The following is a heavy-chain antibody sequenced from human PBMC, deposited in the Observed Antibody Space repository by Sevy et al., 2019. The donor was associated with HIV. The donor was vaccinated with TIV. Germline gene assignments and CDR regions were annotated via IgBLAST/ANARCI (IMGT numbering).Heavy chain of an antibody. CDR1: GFIFSNYG. CDR3: AKGSKATGSAFDI. D-gene: IGHD1-1*01. Sequence: GSLRLSCAASGFIFSNYGMHWVRQAPGKGLEWVAVVSYDGSTKYYTGSVRGRFSISRDNSKNTVYLQMNRLRVEDTAVYYCAKGSKATGSAFDIWGQGTMVTVSS. J-gene: IGHJ3*02. CDR2: VSYDGSTK. V-gene: IGHV3-30*18.